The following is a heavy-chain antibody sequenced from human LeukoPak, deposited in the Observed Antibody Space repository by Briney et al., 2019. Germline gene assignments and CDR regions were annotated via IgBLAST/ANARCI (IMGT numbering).Heavy chain of an antibody. Sequence: PSETLSLTCAVSGYSISSGYYWGWIRQPPGKGLEWIGSIYHSGCTYYNPSLKSRVTISVDTSKNQFSLKLSSVTAADTAVYYCASLHTIFGHWGQGTLVTVSS. CDR3: ASLHTIFGH. D-gene: IGHD3-3*01. CDR2: IYHSGCT. V-gene: IGHV4-38-2*01. CDR1: GYSISSGYY. J-gene: IGHJ4*02.